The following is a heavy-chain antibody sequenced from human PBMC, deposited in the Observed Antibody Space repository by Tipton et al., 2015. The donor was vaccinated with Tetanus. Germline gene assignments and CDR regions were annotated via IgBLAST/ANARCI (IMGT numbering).Heavy chain of an antibody. CDR2: IYIPESA. Sequence: TLSLTCTVSGDSISSSYWSWIRQPPGKGLEWIGYIYIPESAKIYNPSFQSRVAIDTSKSQLSLKLTSVTAADTAVYYCARAANRSRRRGYDIWGQGKMVIVSS. CDR1: GDSISSSY. CDR3: ARAANRSRRRGYDI. V-gene: IGHV4-59*01. J-gene: IGHJ3*02. D-gene: IGHD2-15*01.